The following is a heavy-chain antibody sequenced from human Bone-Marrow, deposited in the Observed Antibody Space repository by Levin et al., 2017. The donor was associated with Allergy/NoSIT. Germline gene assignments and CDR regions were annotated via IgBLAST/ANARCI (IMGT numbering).Heavy chain of an antibody. Sequence: SVKVSCKTSGGTVNTYSFNWVRQAPGQGLEWMGGIIPIFHTPKYAQKFQGRVTITADESTSTVYMEVRSLRSEDTAVYYCARDGGYSGYDGGSYFDYWGQGTLVTVAS. CDR2: IIPIFHTP. D-gene: IGHD5-12*01. J-gene: IGHJ4*02. CDR3: ARDGGYSGYDGGSYFDY. CDR1: GGTVNTYS. V-gene: IGHV1-69*13.